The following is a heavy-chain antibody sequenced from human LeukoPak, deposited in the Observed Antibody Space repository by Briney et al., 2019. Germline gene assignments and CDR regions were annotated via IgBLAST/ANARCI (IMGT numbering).Heavy chain of an antibody. CDR2: INPNSGGT. CDR3: ARVTMVRGVTPPCY. V-gene: IGHV1-2*02. D-gene: IGHD3-10*01. J-gene: IGHJ4*02. Sequence: ASVKVSCKASGYTFTGYYMHWVRQAPGQGLEWMGWINPNSGGTNYAQKFQGRVTMTRDTSISTAYMELSRLRSDDTAVYYCARVTMVRGVTPPCYWGQGTLVTVSS. CDR1: GYTFTGYY.